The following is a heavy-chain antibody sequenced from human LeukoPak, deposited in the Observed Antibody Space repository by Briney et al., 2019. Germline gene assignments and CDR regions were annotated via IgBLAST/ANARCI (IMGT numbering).Heavy chain of an antibody. CDR2: ISYDGSNK. Sequence: PGGSLRLSCAASGFTFSSYAMHWVRQAPGKGLERVAVISYDGSNKYYADSVKGRFTISRDNSKNTLYLQMNSLRAEDTAVYYCAKDLRVVDYWGQGTLVTVSS. V-gene: IGHV3-30*04. CDR1: GFTFSSYA. CDR3: AKDLRVVDY. J-gene: IGHJ4*02.